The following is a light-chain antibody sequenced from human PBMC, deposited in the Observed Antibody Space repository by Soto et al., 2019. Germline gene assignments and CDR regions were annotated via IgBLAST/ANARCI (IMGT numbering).Light chain of an antibody. V-gene: IGLV2-14*01. CDR3: TSYTSSSTVHVV. CDR1: SSDVGVYKY. Sequence: QSALTQPASVSGSPGQSITISCTGTSSDVGVYKYVSWYQQHPGKAPKLMIYDVSNRPSGVSNRFSGSKSGNTASLTISGLQTEDEADYYCTSYTSSSTVHVVFGGGTKLTVL. CDR2: DVS. J-gene: IGLJ2*01.